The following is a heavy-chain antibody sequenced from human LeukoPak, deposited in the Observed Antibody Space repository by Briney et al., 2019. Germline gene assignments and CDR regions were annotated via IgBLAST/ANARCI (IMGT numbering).Heavy chain of an antibody. CDR3: ARYGSGSHGRAFDI. J-gene: IGHJ3*02. V-gene: IGHV3-53*01. Sequence: GGSLRLSCAASGFTVSSNYMSWVRQAPGKGLEWVSVIYSGGSTYYADSVKGRFTISRDNSKNTLYLQMNSLRAEDTAVYYCARYGSGSHGRAFDIWGQGTMVTVSS. CDR2: IYSGGST. CDR1: GFTVSSNY. D-gene: IGHD1-26*01.